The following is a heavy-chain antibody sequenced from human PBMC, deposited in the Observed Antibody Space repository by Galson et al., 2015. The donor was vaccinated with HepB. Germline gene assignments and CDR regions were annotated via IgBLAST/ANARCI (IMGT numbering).Heavy chain of an antibody. CDR3: ARKVTFGGVIVRGDWFDP. Sequence: QSGAEVKKPGASVKVSCKASGYTFTGYYMHWVRQAPGQGLEWMGWINPNSGGTNYAQKFQGRVTMTRDTSISTAYMELSRLRSDDTAVYYCARKVTFGGVIVRGDWFDPWGQGTLVTVSS. J-gene: IGHJ5*02. D-gene: IGHD3-16*02. CDR2: INPNSGGT. V-gene: IGHV1-2*02. CDR1: GYTFTGYY.